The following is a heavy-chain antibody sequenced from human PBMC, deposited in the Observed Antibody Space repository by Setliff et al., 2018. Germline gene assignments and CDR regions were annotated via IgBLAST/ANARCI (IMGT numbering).Heavy chain of an antibody. V-gene: IGHV1-2*02. D-gene: IGHD2-2*01. Sequence: EASVKVSCKASGYPFIGYFMHWVRQAPGQGLEWMGWINPKTGDTLYAPKFQDRVTMTRDTSITTAYMELSSLTYDDTAVYYCARDGASWLNWFDPWGQGTLVTVSS. CDR3: ARDGASWLNWFDP. J-gene: IGHJ5*02. CDR1: GYPFIGYF. CDR2: INPKTGDT.